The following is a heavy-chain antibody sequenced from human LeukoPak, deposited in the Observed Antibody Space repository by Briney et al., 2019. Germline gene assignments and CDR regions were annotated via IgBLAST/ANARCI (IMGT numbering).Heavy chain of an antibody. CDR2: IYYSGST. Sequence: SETLSLTCAVYGGSFSGYYWSWIRQPPGKGLEWIGSIYYSGSTYYNPSLKSRVTISVDTSKNQFSLKLSSVTAADTAVYYCARGIVVVAQLGFYFYYMDVWGKGTTVTISS. CDR1: GGSFSGYY. J-gene: IGHJ6*03. V-gene: IGHV4-34*01. CDR3: ARGIVVVAQLGFYFYYMDV. D-gene: IGHD2-15*01.